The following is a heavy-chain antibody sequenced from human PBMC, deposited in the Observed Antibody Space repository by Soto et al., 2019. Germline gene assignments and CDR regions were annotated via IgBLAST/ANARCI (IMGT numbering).Heavy chain of an antibody. V-gene: IGHV1-69*13. Sequence: GASVKVSCKASGGTFSSYAISWVRQAPGQGLEWMGGIIPIFGTANYAQKFQGRVTITADESTSTAYMELSSLIFEDTAVYYGAIRGYSYGFVYGGKGTLVT. CDR3: AIRGYSYGFVY. CDR2: IIPIFGTA. CDR1: GGTFSSYA. J-gene: IGHJ4*02. D-gene: IGHD5-18*01.